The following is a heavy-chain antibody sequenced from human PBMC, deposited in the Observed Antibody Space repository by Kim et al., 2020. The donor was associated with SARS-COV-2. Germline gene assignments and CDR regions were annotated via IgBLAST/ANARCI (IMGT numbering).Heavy chain of an antibody. CDR2: IYYSGST. CDR1: GGSVSSGSYY. D-gene: IGHD5-12*01. Sequence: SETLSLTCTVSGGSVSSGSYYWSWIRQPPGKRLEWIGYIYYSGSTKYNPSLKSRVTISVDTSKNQFSLKLSAVTAADTAMYYCSRVMPTGTQWPRLGDPDYYYDIDVWGQGTTLTVSS. V-gene: IGHV4-61*01. J-gene: IGHJ6*02. CDR3: SRVMPTGTQWPRLGDPDYYYDIDV.